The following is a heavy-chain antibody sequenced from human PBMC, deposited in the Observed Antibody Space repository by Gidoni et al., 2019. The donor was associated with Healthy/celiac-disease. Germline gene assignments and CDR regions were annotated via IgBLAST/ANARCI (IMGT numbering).Heavy chain of an antibody. V-gene: IGHV3-48*01. CDR2: ISSSSSTI. CDR1: GFTFSSYS. D-gene: IGHD5-12*01. Sequence: EVQLVEPGGGLVQPGGSLRLSCAASGFTFSSYSMNWVRQAPGKGLEWVSYISSSSSTIYYADAVKGRFTISRDNAKNSLYLQMNSLRAEDTAVYYCARESEMATIFGFDYWGQGTLVTVSS. CDR3: ARESEMATIFGFDY. J-gene: IGHJ4*02.